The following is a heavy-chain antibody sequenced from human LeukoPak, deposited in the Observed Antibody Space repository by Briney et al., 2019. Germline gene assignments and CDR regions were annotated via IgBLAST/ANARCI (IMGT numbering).Heavy chain of an antibody. CDR1: GLSFSTYY. D-gene: IGHD5-18*01. Sequence: SETLSLTCAVYGLSFSTYYWNWIRQPPGKGLEWIGQINPSGTTNYTPSLKSRVTMSVATSKEQVSLKLSSVTDADTAVYYCARVDKAMSAFDPWGQGTLVTVSS. V-gene: IGHV4-34*01. CDR2: INPSGTT. J-gene: IGHJ5*02. CDR3: ARVDKAMSAFDP.